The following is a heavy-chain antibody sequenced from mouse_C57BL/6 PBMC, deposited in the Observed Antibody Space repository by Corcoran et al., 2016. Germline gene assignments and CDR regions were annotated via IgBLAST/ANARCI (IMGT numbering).Heavy chain of an antibody. V-gene: IGHV1-75*01. Sequence: QVQLQQSGPELVKPGASVKISCKASGYTFTDYYINWVKQRPGQGLEWIGWIFPGSGSTYYNEKFKGKATLTVDKSSSTAYMELRSLTSEDSAVYFCARYDTTVPKYAMDYWGQGTSVTVSS. D-gene: IGHD1-1*01. CDR1: GYTFTDYY. J-gene: IGHJ4*01. CDR3: ARYDTTVPKYAMDY. CDR2: IFPGSGST.